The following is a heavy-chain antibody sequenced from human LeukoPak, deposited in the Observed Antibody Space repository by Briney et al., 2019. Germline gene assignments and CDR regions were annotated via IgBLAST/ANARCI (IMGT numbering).Heavy chain of an antibody. J-gene: IGHJ3*02. Sequence: RPSETLSLTCTVSGYSISSGYYWGWIRQSPGKGLEWIGNIHHSGNIYYNVSLKSRVTISVHTSNNQFSLNLNSVTAADTAVYYCARVRGGEQLEQYKAFDIWGQGTMVTVSS. CDR1: GYSISSGYY. D-gene: IGHD1/OR15-1a*01. CDR2: IHHSGNI. V-gene: IGHV4-38-2*02. CDR3: ARVRGGEQLEQYKAFDI.